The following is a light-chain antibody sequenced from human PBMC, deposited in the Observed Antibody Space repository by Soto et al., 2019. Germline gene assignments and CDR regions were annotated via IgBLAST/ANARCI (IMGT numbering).Light chain of an antibody. V-gene: IGLV2-14*01. CDR2: EVI. Sequence: QSALTQPASVSGSPGQSITISCTGTRGDVGGYNYVSWYQQHPGKAPKLMIYEVISRPSGISNRFSGSRSGNTASLTISGLQAEDEADYYCSSYTNPSTLVLFGGGTKLTVL. J-gene: IGLJ2*01. CDR1: RGDVGGYNY. CDR3: SSYTNPSTLVL.